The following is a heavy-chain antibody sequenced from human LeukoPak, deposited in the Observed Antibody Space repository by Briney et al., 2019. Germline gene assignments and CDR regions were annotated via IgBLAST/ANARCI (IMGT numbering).Heavy chain of an antibody. CDR2: IYYSGST. CDR1: GGSISTYY. Sequence: SETLSLTCTVSGGSISTYYWGWIRQPPGKGLECIGYIYYSGSTNYNPSLKSRVTISVDTSKNQFSLKLSSVTAADTAVYYCARDLGGDQGFDPWGQGTLVTVSS. V-gene: IGHV4-59*01. D-gene: IGHD2-21*02. J-gene: IGHJ5*02. CDR3: ARDLGGDQGFDP.